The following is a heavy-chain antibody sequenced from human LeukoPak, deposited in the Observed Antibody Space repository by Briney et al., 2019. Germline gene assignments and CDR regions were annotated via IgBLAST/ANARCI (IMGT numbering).Heavy chain of an antibody. Sequence: GGSLRLSCAASGFTFINYGMHWVRQAPGKGLEWVAVIWSDGSNKDYVDSVKGRFTISRDNARNTVYLQMNSLRAEDTAVYYCARARYSYTGIIDYWGQGTLVTVSS. CDR1: GFTFINYG. J-gene: IGHJ4*02. D-gene: IGHD5-18*01. CDR2: IWSDGSNK. CDR3: ARARYSYTGIIDY. V-gene: IGHV3-33*01.